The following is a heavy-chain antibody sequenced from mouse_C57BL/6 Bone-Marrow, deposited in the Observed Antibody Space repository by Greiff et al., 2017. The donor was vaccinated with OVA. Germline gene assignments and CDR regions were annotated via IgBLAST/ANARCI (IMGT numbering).Heavy chain of an antibody. J-gene: IGHJ2*01. CDR3: ARSYYYGSSYED. CDR1: GYTFTSYW. D-gene: IGHD1-1*01. CDR2: IDPSDSYT. V-gene: IGHV1-69*01. Sequence: QVQLKQPGAELVMPGASVKLSCKASGYTFTSYWMHWVKQRPGQGLEWIGEIDPSDSYTNYNQKFKGKSTLTVDKSSSTAYMQLSSLTSEDSAVDYCARSYYYGSSYEDWGQGTTLTVSS.